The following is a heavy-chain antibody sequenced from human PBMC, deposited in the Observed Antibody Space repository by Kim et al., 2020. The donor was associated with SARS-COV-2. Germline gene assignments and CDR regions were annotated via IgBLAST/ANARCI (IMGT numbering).Heavy chain of an antibody. Sequence: AVSVKSRITINADTSKIQFSLQLNSVTPEDTAVYYCARDGSSWSLYYFDYWGQRTLVTVSS. CDR3: ARDGSSWSLYYFDY. D-gene: IGHD6-13*01. J-gene: IGHJ4*02. V-gene: IGHV6-1*01.